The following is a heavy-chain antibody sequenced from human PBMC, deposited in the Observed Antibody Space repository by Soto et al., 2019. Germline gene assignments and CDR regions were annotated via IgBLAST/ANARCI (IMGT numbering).Heavy chain of an antibody. CDR3: ARDGDTAMVFDY. CDR1: GGSISSGGYY. CDR2: IYYSGST. Sequence: QVQLQESGPGLVKPSQTLSLTCTVSGGSISSGGYYWSWIRQNPGKGLEWIGYIYYSGSTYNNPSLKGRVTISVDTSKNQFSLKLSSVTAADTAVYYCARDGDTAMVFDYWGQGTLVTVSS. J-gene: IGHJ4*02. D-gene: IGHD5-18*01. V-gene: IGHV4-31*03.